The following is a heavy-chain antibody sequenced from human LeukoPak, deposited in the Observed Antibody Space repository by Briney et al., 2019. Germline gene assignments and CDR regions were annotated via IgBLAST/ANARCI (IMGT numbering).Heavy chain of an antibody. CDR2: IWYDGGDK. Sequence: GGSLRLSCAASGFXFRSHGIHWVRQAPGKGLEWVADIWYDGGDKYYADSVKGRFTISRDNSKNTLNLQMNSLRAEDTAVYYCARDVASRYPDYWGQGTLVTVSS. CDR3: ARDVASRYPDY. J-gene: IGHJ4*02. D-gene: IGHD5-12*01. CDR1: GFXFRSHG. V-gene: IGHV3-33*01.